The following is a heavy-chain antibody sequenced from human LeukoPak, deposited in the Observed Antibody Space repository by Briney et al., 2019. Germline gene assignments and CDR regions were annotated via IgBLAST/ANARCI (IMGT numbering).Heavy chain of an antibody. Sequence: GASVRVSCKASGYTFTGYYMHWVRQAPGQGLEWMGWINPNSGGTNYAQKFQGRVTMTRDMSISTAYMELSRLRSDDTAVYYCARSPVVVPAAARGYNWFDPWGQGTLVTVSS. CDR1: GYTFTGYY. V-gene: IGHV1-2*02. J-gene: IGHJ5*02. D-gene: IGHD2-2*01. CDR3: ARSPVVVPAAARGYNWFDP. CDR2: INPNSGGT.